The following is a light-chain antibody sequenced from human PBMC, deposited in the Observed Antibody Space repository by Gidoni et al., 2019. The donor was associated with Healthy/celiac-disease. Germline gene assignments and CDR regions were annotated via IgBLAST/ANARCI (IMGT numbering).Light chain of an antibody. CDR3: QQSYFSWT. V-gene: IGKV1-39*01. J-gene: IGKJ1*01. Sequence: DIQMNQSPSSLSAAVGDRVTITCRESQSISSYLNWYQQKPGKAPKLLIYAAASLQSGVPSRGSGSGTGTDFTLTSSSLQPEDFATYYWQQSYFSWTFGQGTKVEIK. CDR2: AAA. CDR1: QSISSY.